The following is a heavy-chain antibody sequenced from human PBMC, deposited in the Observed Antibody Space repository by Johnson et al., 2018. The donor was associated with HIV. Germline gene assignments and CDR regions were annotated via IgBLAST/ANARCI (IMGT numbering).Heavy chain of an antibody. CDR1: GFTFDDYA. V-gene: IGHV3-9*01. CDR3: AKTRMGGILDAFDL. J-gene: IGHJ3*01. Sequence: LVESGGGLVKPGGSLRLSCAASGFTFDDYAMHWVRQAPGKGLEWVSGISWNSGSIGYADSVKGRFTLSRDNSKNTLDLQMNSLTIEDTAVFYCAKTRMGGILDAFDLWGQGTMVIVS. D-gene: IGHD3-10*01. CDR2: ISWNSGSI.